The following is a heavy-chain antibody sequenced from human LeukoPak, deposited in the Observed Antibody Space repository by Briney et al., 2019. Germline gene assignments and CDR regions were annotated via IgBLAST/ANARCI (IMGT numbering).Heavy chain of an antibody. CDR3: ARGLKYSTGWYYFDY. Sequence: GGPLRLSCAASGFTVSSNYMSWVRQAPGKGLEWVSVIYSGGSTYYGDSVKGRFTISRDNSKNTLYLQMNSLRAEDTAVYYCARGLKYSTGWYYFDYWGQGTLVTVSS. CDR1: GFTVSSNY. J-gene: IGHJ4*02. CDR2: IYSGGST. D-gene: IGHD6-19*01. V-gene: IGHV3-53*01.